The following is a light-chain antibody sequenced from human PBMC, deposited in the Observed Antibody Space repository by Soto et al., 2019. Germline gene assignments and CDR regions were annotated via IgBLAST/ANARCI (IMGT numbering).Light chain of an antibody. Sequence: QSALTQPASVSGSPGQSITISCAGTSSDVGSHPLVSWYQQHPGKAPKLMISEDTKRPSGVSNRFSGSKSGNTASLTISGLQAEDEADYYCSSYTSISTQVFGGGTKLTVL. CDR2: EDT. CDR1: SSDVGSHPL. J-gene: IGLJ3*02. CDR3: SSYTSISTQV. V-gene: IGLV2-14*02.